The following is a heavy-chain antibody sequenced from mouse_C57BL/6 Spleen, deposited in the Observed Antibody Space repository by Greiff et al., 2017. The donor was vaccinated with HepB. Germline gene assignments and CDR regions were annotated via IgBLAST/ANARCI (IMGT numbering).Heavy chain of an antibody. CDR3: ARDYYGSSYDYAMDY. CDR1: GYTFTSYG. CDR2: IYPRSGNN. D-gene: IGHD1-1*01. J-gene: IGHJ4*01. V-gene: IGHV1-81*01. Sequence: QVQLQQSGAELARPGASVKLSCKASGYTFTSYGISWVKQRTGQGLEWIGEIYPRSGNNYYNEKFKGKATLTADKSSSTAYMELRSLTSEDSAVYFCARDYYGSSYDYAMDYWGQGTSVTVSS.